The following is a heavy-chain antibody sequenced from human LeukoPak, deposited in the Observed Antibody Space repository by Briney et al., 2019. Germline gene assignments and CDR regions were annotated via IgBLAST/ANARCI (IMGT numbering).Heavy chain of an antibody. CDR3: AKGEWLVRGDFDY. Sequence: QPGGSLRLSCAASGFTFSSYGMHWVRQAPGKGLEWVAVISYDGSNKYYADSVKGRFTISRDNSKNTLYLQMNSLRAEDTAVYYCAKGEWLVRGDFDYWGQGTLVTVSS. CDR2: ISYDGSNK. CDR1: GFTFSSYG. D-gene: IGHD6-19*01. V-gene: IGHV3-30*18. J-gene: IGHJ4*02.